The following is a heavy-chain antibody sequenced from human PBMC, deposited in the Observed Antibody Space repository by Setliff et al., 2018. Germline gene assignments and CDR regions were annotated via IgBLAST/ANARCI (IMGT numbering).Heavy chain of an antibody. CDR2: VYYSGSP. Sequence: SETLSLTCGVSGYSISSGHYWGWIRQPPGKGMEWIGSVYYSGSPNYNPSLKSRVTMSVDTSKNQFSLKLTSVTAADTAVYYCRVWVDMIEVDSWAQGTLVTVSS. J-gene: IGHJ4*02. CDR3: RVWVDMIEVDS. CDR1: GYSISSGHY. V-gene: IGHV4-38-2*01. D-gene: IGHD3-22*01.